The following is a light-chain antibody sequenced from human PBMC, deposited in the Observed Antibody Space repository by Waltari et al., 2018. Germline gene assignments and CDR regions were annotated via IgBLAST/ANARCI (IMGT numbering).Light chain of an antibody. CDR3: ATWDDSLSAWV. J-gene: IGLJ3*02. V-gene: IGLV1-47*01. CDR2: RDN. CDR1: SSNIGSNS. Sequence: QSVLTQPPSASGTPGQRVTIPCSGSSSNIGSNSVCWYQQLPGTAPKLLMYRDNQRPSGVPDRFSGSKFGTSASLAISGLRSEDEADYVCATWDDSLSAWVFGGGTKLTVL.